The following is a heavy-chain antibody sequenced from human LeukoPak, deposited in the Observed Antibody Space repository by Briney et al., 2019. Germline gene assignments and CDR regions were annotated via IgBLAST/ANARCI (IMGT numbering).Heavy chain of an antibody. Sequence: GGSLRLSCAASGFTFSSYWMHWVRQAPGKGLVWVSRINSDGSSTSYADSVKGRFTISRDNAKNTLYLQMNSLRAEDTAVYYCAREAFYGDYVNYWGQGTLVTVSS. CDR3: AREAFYGDYVNY. D-gene: IGHD3-3*02. J-gene: IGHJ4*02. V-gene: IGHV3-74*01. CDR2: INSDGSST. CDR1: GFTFSSYW.